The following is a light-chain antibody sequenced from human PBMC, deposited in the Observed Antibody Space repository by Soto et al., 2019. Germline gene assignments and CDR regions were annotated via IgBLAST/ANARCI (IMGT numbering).Light chain of an antibody. CDR2: GNS. V-gene: IGLV1-40*01. CDR1: ISNIGAGYD. J-gene: IGLJ1*01. Sequence: QSVLTQLPSVSGAPGQRVTISCTGSISNIGAGYDVHWYQQLPGTVPKVLIYGNSNRPSGVPDRFSGSKSGTSASLAITGLQAEDEADYYCQSYDISLSGFHVFGTGTKVTV. CDR3: QSYDISLSGFHV.